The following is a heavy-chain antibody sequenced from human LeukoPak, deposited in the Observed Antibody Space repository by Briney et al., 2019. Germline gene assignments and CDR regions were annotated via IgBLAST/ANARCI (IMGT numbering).Heavy chain of an antibody. Sequence: GGSLRLSCAASGFTFTSYWMSWVRQVPGKGLEWVANIKKDGSEKNYVDSVKGRFTISRDNAKNSLYLQMNSLRAEDTAVYYCARRYYVFWSGYYRNLDSWCQGTLVTVSS. CDR1: GFTFTSYW. CDR3: ARRYYVFWSGYYRNLDS. J-gene: IGHJ4*02. CDR2: IKKDGSEK. V-gene: IGHV3-7*01. D-gene: IGHD3-3*01.